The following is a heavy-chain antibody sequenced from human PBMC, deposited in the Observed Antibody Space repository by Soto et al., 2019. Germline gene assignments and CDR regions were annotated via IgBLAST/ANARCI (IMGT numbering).Heavy chain of an antibody. V-gene: IGHV4-30-4*01. D-gene: IGHD3-22*01. CDR3: ATESSGSSPLHFDF. Sequence: QLQLQESGPGLVKPSQTLSLTCSVSGGSVSSGVHYWSWIRQPPGKGLEWIGYVYYTGSTYYNPSFESRVTISLDTSKNQFSLKMNSVTASDAAVYFCATESSGSSPLHFDFWGQGALVTVSS. CDR2: VYYTGST. J-gene: IGHJ4*02. CDR1: GGSVSSGVHY.